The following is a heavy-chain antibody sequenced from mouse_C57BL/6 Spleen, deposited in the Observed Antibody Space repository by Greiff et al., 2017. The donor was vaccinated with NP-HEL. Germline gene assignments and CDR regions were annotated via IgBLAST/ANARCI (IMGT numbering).Heavy chain of an antibody. CDR3: ARNDYDGYYFDY. J-gene: IGHJ2*01. CDR2: IYPGGGYT. D-gene: IGHD2-4*01. CDR1: GYTFTNYW. V-gene: IGHV1-63*01. Sequence: VKLMESGAELVRPGTSVKMSCKASGYTFTNYWIGWEKQRPGHGLEWIGDIYPGGGYTNYNEKFKGKATLTADKSSSTAYMQFSSLTSEDSAIYYCARNDYDGYYFDYWGQGTTLTVSS.